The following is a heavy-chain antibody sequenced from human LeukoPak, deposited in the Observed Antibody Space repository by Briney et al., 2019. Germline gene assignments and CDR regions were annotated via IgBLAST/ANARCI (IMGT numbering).Heavy chain of an antibody. CDR3: AKGSMVRGVRSLNY. CDR2: ISYDGSNK. Sequence: PGGSLRLSCAASGFTFSSYAMPWVRQAPGKGLEWVAVISYDGSNKYYADSVKGRFTISRDNSKNTLYLQMNSLRAEDTAVYYCAKGSMVRGVRSLNYWGQGTLVTVSS. J-gene: IGHJ4*02. CDR1: GFTFSSYA. D-gene: IGHD3-10*01. V-gene: IGHV3-30-3*01.